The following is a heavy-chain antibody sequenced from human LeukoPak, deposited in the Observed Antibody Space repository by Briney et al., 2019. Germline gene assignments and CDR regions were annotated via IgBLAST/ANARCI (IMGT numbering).Heavy chain of an antibody. V-gene: IGHV5-51*01. CDR2: IYPGDSDT. J-gene: IGHJ4*02. CDR1: GYSFSTYW. CDR3: ARRQDPKHFDY. Sequence: GESLKISCKGSGYSFSTYWIGWVRQMPGKGLEWMGIIYPGDSDTRYSPSFQGQVTISADKSISTAYLQWSSLKASDTAVYYCARRQDPKHFDYWGQGTLVTVSS.